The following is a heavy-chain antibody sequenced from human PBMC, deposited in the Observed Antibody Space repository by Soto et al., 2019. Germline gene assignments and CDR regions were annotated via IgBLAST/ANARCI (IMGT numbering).Heavy chain of an antibody. CDR2: IGPDGSIT. CDR1: GFTFSSYW. J-gene: IGHJ4*02. Sequence: EVQLVESGGGLVQPGGSLRLSCAASGFTFSSYWMHWVRQVPGKGLMWFSRIGPDGSITGYADSVKGRFTISRDNAKNTLYLQMNSLRDEDTATYFCVRDRTTATLFDYWGQGTLVSVSS. CDR3: VRDRTTATLFDY. V-gene: IGHV3-74*01.